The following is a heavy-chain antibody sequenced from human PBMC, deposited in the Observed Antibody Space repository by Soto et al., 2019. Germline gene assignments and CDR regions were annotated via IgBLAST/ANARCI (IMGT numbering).Heavy chain of an antibody. V-gene: IGHV1-69*01. CDR2: IIPIFGTA. Sequence: QVQLVQSGAEVTKPGSSVKVSCKAPGGTFSSYAISWVRQAPGQGLEWMGGIIPIFGTAKYAQKFQGRVTMTAGESTSTGYMELSSLRSEDTAVYYCARSQGGSSSLDIYYYYYYGMDVWGQWTTVTVSS. CDR3: ARSQGGSSSLDIYYYYYYGMDV. D-gene: IGHD2-15*01. CDR1: GGTFSSYA. J-gene: IGHJ6*02.